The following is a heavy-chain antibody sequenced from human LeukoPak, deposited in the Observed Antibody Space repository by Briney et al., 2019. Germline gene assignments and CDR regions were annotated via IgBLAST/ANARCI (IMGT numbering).Heavy chain of an antibody. CDR2: ISGSGGST. Sequence: GGSLRLSCAASGFTFSSYWMSWVRQAPGKGLEWVSAISGSGGSTYYADSVKGRFTISRDNSKNTLYLQMNSLRAEDTAVYYCAKARVRDYYDSSGVTTGVFQHLGQPAMVTVSS. J-gene: IGHJ1*01. D-gene: IGHD3-22*01. CDR3: AKARVRDYYDSSGVTTGVFQH. CDR1: GFTFSSYW. V-gene: IGHV3-23*01.